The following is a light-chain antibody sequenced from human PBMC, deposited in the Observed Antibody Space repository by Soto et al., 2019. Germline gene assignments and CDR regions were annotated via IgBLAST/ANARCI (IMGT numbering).Light chain of an antibody. V-gene: IGKV3-20*01. J-gene: IGKJ4*01. CDR1: QSVSSSY. CDR2: GAS. CDR3: QQYDSSLELT. Sequence: EIVLTQSPGTLSLSPGERATLSCRASQSVSSSYLAWYQQKPGQAPRLLIYGASSRATGIPDRFSGSGSGTDFTLTISRLEPEDFAVYYCQQYDSSLELTFGGGTKVEIK.